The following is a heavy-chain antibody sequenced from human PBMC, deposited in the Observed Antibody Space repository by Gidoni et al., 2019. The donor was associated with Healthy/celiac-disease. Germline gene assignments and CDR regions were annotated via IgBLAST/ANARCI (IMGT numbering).Heavy chain of an antibody. Sequence: QAQLVQSGAEVKKPGASVKVSCKASGYTFPSYYMTWVRQAPGQGLAWMGIINPSGGSTSYAQKLQGRVTMTRDTSTSTVYMELSSLRSEDTAVYYCARRGYSGYEVWGQGTLVTVSS. D-gene: IGHD5-12*01. CDR3: ARRGYSGYEV. V-gene: IGHV1-46*04. J-gene: IGHJ4*02. CDR2: INPSGGST. CDR1: GYTFPSYY.